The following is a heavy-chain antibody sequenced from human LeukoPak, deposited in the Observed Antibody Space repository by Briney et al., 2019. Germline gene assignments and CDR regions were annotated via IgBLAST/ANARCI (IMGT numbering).Heavy chain of an antibody. CDR3: AKDRGLWGSYRYPTFFDY. CDR2: LSASGGTT. J-gene: IGHJ4*01. D-gene: IGHD3-16*02. Sequence: GGSLRLSCVSPGFTFSSYAMSWVRQAPGKGLECVSALSASGGTTYYADSVKGRFTISRDNSKNTLYLQTTSLRAEDTAVYYCAKDRGLWGSYRYPTFFDYWGHGALVTVSS. V-gene: IGHV3-23*01. CDR1: GFTFSSYA.